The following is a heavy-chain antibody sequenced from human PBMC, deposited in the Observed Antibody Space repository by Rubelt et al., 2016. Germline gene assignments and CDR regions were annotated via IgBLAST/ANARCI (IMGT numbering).Heavy chain of an antibody. CDR3: ASRVGATIDY. J-gene: IGHJ4*02. V-gene: IGHV4-39*07. CDR2: IYYSGST. Sequence: QVQLLESGPGLVKPSETLSLTCTVSGGSISSSSYYWGWIRQPPGKGLEWIGSIYYSGSTYYNPSLKSRVTISVDTSKNQFSLKLSSVTAADTAVYYCASRVGATIDYWGQGTLVTVSS. CDR1: GGSISSSSYY. D-gene: IGHD1-26*01.